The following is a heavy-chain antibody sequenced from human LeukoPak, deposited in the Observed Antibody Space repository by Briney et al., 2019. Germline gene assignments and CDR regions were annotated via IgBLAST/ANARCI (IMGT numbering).Heavy chain of an antibody. CDR3: VPQETSTRYFDY. Sequence: SVKVSCKASGGTLSSYAISWVRQAPGQGLEWMGRIIPILGIANYAQKFQGRVTITADKSTSTAYMELSSLRSEDTAVYYCVPQETSTRYFDYWGQGTLVTVSS. V-gene: IGHV1-69*04. CDR1: GGTLSSYA. J-gene: IGHJ4*02. CDR2: IIPILGIA.